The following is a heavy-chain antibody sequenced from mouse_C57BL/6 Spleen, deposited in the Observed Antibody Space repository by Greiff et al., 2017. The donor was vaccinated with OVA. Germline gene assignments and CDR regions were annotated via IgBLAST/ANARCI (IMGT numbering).Heavy chain of an antibody. V-gene: IGHV1-50*01. CDR1: GYTFTSYW. J-gene: IGHJ4*01. CDR2: IDPSDSYT. Sequence: VQLQQSGAELVKPGASVKLSCKASGYTFTSYWMQWVKQRPGQGLEWIGEIDPSDSYTNYNQKFKGKATLTVDTSSSTAYMQLSSLTSEDSAVYYCARGGYSNYGYYAMDYWGQGTSVTVSS. CDR3: ARGGYSNYGYYAMDY. D-gene: IGHD2-5*01.